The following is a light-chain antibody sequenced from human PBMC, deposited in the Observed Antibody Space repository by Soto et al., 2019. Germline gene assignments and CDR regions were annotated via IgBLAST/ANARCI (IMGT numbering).Light chain of an antibody. Sequence: DIQMTQSPSTLPASVGDRVTITCRASQSISNWLAWYQQKPGTAPKLLIYDTSNRATGIPARFSGSRSGTDFTLTISSLEPEDFGVYFCHQRNKFGQGTRLEI. CDR1: QSISNW. CDR3: HQRNK. J-gene: IGKJ5*01. CDR2: DTS. V-gene: IGKV1-5*01.